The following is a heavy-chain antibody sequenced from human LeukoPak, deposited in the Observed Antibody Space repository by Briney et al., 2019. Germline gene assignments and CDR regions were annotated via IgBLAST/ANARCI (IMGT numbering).Heavy chain of an antibody. J-gene: IGHJ4*02. CDR1: GYTFTGYY. CDR3: ARDPLRYFDWLSGGGVDY. D-gene: IGHD3-9*01. V-gene: IGHV1-2*02. CDR2: INPNSGGT. Sequence: ASVKVSCKASGYTFTGYYMHWVRQAPGQGLEWMGWINPNSGGTNYAQKFQGRVTMTRDTSISTAYMELSRLRSDDTAVYYCARDPLRYFDWLSGGGVDYWGQGTLVTVSS.